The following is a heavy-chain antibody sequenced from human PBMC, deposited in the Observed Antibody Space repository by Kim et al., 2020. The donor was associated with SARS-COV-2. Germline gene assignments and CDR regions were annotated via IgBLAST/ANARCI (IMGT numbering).Heavy chain of an antibody. CDR3: ARLRGSGSYQVFDY. Sequence: ADCVKGRLTISRDNAKNSLYLQMNSLRVEDTAVYYCARLRGSGSYQVFDYWGQGTLVPVSS. D-gene: IGHD1-26*01. J-gene: IGHJ4*02. V-gene: IGHV3-11*03.